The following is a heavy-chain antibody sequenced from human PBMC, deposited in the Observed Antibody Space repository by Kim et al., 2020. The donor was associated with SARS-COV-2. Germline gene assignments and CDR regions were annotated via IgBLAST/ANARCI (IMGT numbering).Heavy chain of an antibody. CDR2: IVVGSGKT. CDR1: GFTFINSA. Sequence: SVKVSCKASGFTFINSAVQWVRQARGQRLEWIGWIVVGSGKTNYAQKFQERVTITRDMSTNTAYMQLSNLRSEDTAIYYCAADIVGDIGSWGQGTLVIVSS. V-gene: IGHV1-58*01. CDR3: AADIVGDIGS. D-gene: IGHD1-26*01. J-gene: IGHJ4*02.